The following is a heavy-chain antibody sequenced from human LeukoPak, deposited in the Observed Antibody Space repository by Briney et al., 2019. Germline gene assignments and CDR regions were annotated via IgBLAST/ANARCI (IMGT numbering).Heavy chain of an antibody. CDR2: ISSSSSYI. CDR1: GFTFSSYS. Sequence: GGSLRLSCAASGFTFSSYSMNWVRQAPGKGLEWVSSISSSSSYIYYADSVKGRSTISRDNAKNSLYLQMNSLRAEDTAVYYCARDPNLTGYRRLPEGFDYWGQGTLVTVSS. J-gene: IGHJ4*02. CDR3: ARDPNLTGYRRLPEGFDY. V-gene: IGHV3-21*01. D-gene: IGHD3-9*01.